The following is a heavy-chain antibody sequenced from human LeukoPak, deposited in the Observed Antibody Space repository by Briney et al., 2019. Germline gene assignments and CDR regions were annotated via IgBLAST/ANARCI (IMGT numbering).Heavy chain of an antibody. J-gene: IGHJ6*02. D-gene: IGHD4-11*01. CDR3: ARERDYSNAYVMDV. CDR1: GGSISDYY. Sequence: SETLSLICTVSGGSISDYYWSWIRQPAGKGLEWIGRFYTSGSTNYNPSPKSRVTMSVDTSKNQFSLRLSSVTAADTAVYYCARERDYSNAYVMDVWGQGTTVTVSS. V-gene: IGHV4-4*07. CDR2: FYTSGST.